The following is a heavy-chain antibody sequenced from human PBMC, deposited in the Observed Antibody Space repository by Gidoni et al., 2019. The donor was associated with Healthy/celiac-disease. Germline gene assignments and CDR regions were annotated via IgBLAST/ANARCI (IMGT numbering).Heavy chain of an antibody. CDR1: GGTFSSYA. CDR2: LIPIFGTA. D-gene: IGHD6-19*01. V-gene: IGHV1-69*01. CDR3: AREPVVAATPAEYSSGWYVY. J-gene: IGHJ4*02. Sequence: QVQLVQSGAEVKKPGSSVKVSCKASGGTFSSYAISWVRQAPGQGLEWMGGLIPIFGTANYAQKFQGRVTITADESTSTAYMELSSLRSEDTAVYYCAREPVVAATPAEYSSGWYVYWGQGTLVTVSS.